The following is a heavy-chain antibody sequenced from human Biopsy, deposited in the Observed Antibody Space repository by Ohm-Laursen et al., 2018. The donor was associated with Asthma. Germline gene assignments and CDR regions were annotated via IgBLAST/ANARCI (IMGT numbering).Heavy chain of an antibody. CDR1: GFSFSNYG. CDR3: AKEVFPGWELRRGPDS. V-gene: IGHV3-30*18. Sequence: RSLRLSCAASGFSFSNYGMHWVRQAPGKGLDWVAVISFYGTNRNYSDSVKGRFTISRDNSRNTLHLEMNSQRAEDTAVYFCAKEVFPGWELRRGPDSWGQGTLVTVSA. CDR2: ISFYGTNR. D-gene: IGHD1-26*01. J-gene: IGHJ4*02.